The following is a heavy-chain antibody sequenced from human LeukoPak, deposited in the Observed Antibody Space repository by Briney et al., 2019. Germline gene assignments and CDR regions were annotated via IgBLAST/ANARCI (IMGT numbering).Heavy chain of an antibody. Sequence: GGSLRLSCAASGFIFTDYWMYWVRQAPGKGLEWVANIKYDGSVINYVDSVKGRFTISRDNAQNSLYLQMNSLRVEDSALYYCATDRGFLTFDYWGQGTLVTVSS. CDR2: IKYDGSVI. V-gene: IGHV3-7*01. D-gene: IGHD3-22*01. CDR1: GFIFTDYW. CDR3: ATDRGFLTFDY. J-gene: IGHJ4*02.